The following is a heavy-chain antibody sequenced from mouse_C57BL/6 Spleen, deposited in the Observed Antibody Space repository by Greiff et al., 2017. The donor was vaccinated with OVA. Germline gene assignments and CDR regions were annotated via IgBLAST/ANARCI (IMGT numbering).Heavy chain of an antibody. CDR2: IYYSGTI. J-gene: IGHJ2*01. CDR1: GISITTGNYR. D-gene: IGHD2-4*01. Sequence: VQLQQSGPGLVKPSQTVFLTCTVTGISITTGNYRWSWIRQFPGNKLEWIGYIYYSGTITYNPSLTSRTTITRDTPKNQFFLEMNSLTAEDTATYYCARFYYDYDAFDYWGQGTTLTVSS. CDR3: ARFYYDYDAFDY. V-gene: IGHV3-5*01.